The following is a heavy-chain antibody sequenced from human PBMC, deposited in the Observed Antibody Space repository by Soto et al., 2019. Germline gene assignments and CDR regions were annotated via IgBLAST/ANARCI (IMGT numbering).Heavy chain of an antibody. V-gene: IGHV4-34*01. Sequence: QVQLQQWGAGLLKPSETLSLTCAVYGGSFSGYYWSWIRQPPGKGLEWIGEINHSVSTNYNPSLKSRVTISVDTYKNQFSLKLSSVTAADTAVYYCARVTGRYYYGMDVWGQGTTVTVSS. CDR1: GGSFSGYY. CDR3: ARVTGRYYYGMDV. J-gene: IGHJ6*02. CDR2: INHSVST.